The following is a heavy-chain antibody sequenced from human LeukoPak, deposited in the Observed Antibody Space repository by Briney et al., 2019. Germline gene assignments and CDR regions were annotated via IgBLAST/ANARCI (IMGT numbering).Heavy chain of an antibody. CDR2: ISGSGGST. D-gene: IGHD3-22*01. Sequence: GGSLRLSCAASGFTFSSYWMSWVRQAPGKGLEWVSAISGSGGSTYYADSVKGRFTISRDNSKNTLYLQMNSLRAEDTAVYYCAKVLERDYYDSSGYYHFDYWGQGTLVTVSS. CDR1: GFTFSSYW. J-gene: IGHJ4*02. CDR3: AKVLERDYYDSSGYYHFDY. V-gene: IGHV3-23*01.